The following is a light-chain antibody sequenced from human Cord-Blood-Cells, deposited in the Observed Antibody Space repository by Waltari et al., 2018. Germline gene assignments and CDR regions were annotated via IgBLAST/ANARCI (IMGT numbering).Light chain of an antibody. V-gene: IGLV2-11*01. CDR3: CSYAGSYTLV. CDR2: DVS. J-gene: IGLJ2*01. Sequence: QSALTQPRSVSGSPGQSVTISCTGTSIDVGGYNYLSWYQQHPGKAPKPMIYDVSKRPSGVPDRFSGSKSGNTASLTISGLQAEDEADYYCCSYAGSYTLVFGGGTKLTVL. CDR1: SIDVGGYNY.